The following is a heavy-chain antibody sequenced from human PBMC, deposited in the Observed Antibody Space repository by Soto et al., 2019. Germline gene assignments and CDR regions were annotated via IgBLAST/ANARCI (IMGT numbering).Heavy chain of an antibody. CDR3: ARDWGGILAGGMDV. CDR2: ISYDGTNK. CDR1: GFTLSSYA. V-gene: IGHV3-30-3*01. D-gene: IGHD3-16*01. Sequence: QVQLVESGGGVVQPGRSLRLSCAASGFTLSSYAMHWVRQAPGKGLEWVAVISYDGTNKHYADSVKGRFTISRDNSKNTLYRQMNRLRAEDTAVYYCARDWGGILAGGMDVWGQGTTVTVPS. J-gene: IGHJ6*02.